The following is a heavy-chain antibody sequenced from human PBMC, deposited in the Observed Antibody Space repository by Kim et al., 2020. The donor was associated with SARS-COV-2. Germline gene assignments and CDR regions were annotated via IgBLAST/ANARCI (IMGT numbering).Heavy chain of an antibody. D-gene: IGHD3-16*02. Sequence: FQGRVTMTEDTSTDTAYMELSSLRSEDTAVYYCATTPFLHRVIGSDAFDIWGQGTMVTVSS. J-gene: IGHJ3*02. V-gene: IGHV1-24*01. CDR3: ATTPFLHRVIGSDAFDI.